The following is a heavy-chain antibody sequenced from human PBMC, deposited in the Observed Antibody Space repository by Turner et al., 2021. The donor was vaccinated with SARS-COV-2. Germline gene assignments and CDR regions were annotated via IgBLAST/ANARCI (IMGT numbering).Heavy chain of an antibody. CDR2: ISSNGGST. D-gene: IGHD3-16*01. CDR1: GFTFSSYA. Sequence: EVQLVESGAGLVQPGGSLRLSCSAFGFTFSSYAMHWVRQTPRNGLKYVSAISSNGGSTYYVDSVKARFTISIDNSKNTLDLQMISLTAEDTAVYYCLNLSYWGQGTLVTVSS. CDR3: LNLSY. J-gene: IGHJ4*02. V-gene: IGHV3-64D*06.